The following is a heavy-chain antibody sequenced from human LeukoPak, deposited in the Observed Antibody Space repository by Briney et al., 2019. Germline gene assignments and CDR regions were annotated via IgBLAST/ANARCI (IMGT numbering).Heavy chain of an antibody. V-gene: IGHV3-23*01. D-gene: IGHD3-10*01. CDR2: ISGSGGST. CDR1: GFTFSSYA. J-gene: IGHJ4*02. Sequence: GGSLRLSCAASGFTFSSYAMSWGRQAPGKGVEWVSAISGSGGSTYYADSVKGGFTISRDNSKNTLYLQMNSLRAEDTAVYYCAKGDIYGSGAFDYWGQGTLVTVSS. CDR3: AKGDIYGSGAFDY.